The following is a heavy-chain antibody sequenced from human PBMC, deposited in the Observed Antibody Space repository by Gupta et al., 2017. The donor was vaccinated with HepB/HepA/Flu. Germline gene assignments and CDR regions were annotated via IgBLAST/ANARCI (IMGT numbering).Heavy chain of an antibody. CDR3: ARGSSGSYYYYYYLDV. CDR1: GYTFTSYD. Sequence: QVQLVQSGAEVKKPGASVKVSCEASGYTFTSYDISWVRQATGQGLEWMGWMNPNSGNTGYAQKFQGRVTITRNTSISTAYMELSSLRSEDTAVYYCARGSSGSYYYYYYLDVWGKGTTVTVSS. J-gene: IGHJ6*03. CDR2: MNPNSGNT. D-gene: IGHD1-26*01. V-gene: IGHV1-8*03.